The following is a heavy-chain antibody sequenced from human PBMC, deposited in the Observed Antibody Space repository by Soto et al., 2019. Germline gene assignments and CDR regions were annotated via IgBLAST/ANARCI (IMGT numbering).Heavy chain of an antibody. J-gene: IGHJ6*02. Sequence: ASVKVSCKASGYSFTGYCLHWVRQAPGQGLEWLGWSNPYSGGTNYAQKFQGRVTMTRDTSISTAYMELSRLRSDDTAVYYCARLYSSGGRYGMDVWGQGTTVTVSS. D-gene: IGHD5-18*01. CDR1: GYSFTGYC. V-gene: IGHV1-2*02. CDR2: SNPYSGGT. CDR3: ARLYSSGGRYGMDV.